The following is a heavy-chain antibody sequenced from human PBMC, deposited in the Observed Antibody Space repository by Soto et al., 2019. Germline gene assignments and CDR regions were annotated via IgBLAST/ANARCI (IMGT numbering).Heavy chain of an antibody. CDR2: ISAYNGDTET. CDR3: AREAAVMAAAGPDY. V-gene: IGHV1-18*01. CDR1: GYTFSTYG. J-gene: IGHJ4*02. Sequence: QVQLVQSGAEVKKPGASVKVSCKASGYTFSTYGISWVRQAPGQGLEWMGWISAYNGDTETNYAQKFQGRVTMTTDTSTSAAYMELRNLRSDDPAVYYCAREAAVMAAAGPDYWGQGTLVTVSS. D-gene: IGHD6-13*01.